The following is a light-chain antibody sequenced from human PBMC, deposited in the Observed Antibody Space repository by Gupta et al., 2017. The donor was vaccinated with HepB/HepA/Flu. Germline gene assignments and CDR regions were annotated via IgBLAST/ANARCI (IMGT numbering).Light chain of an antibody. Sequence: TGGGNNIGSKSIHWHQQTPGQAPMMVIYYDSYRPAGIPERFSGSNSENTATLTISRVEAGDEADYYCQVWDSSSDNVIFGGGTKLTVL. V-gene: IGLV3-21*04. CDR1: NIGSKS. CDR2: YDS. J-gene: IGLJ2*01. CDR3: QVWDSSSDNVI.